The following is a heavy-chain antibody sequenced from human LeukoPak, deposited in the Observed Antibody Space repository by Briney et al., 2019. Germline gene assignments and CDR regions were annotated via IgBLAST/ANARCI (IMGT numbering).Heavy chain of an antibody. CDR1: GGSTSNYY. J-gene: IGHJ2*01. CDR2: MYTRGRT. Sequence: PSETLSLTCTVSGGSTSNYYWSWIRHPAGKPLEWIGRMYTRGRTDYNPALKRRVTMSSDTSENQLSLMLSSVTVADTAVYYCARALAYDSSWTWYFDLWGRGTLVTVSS. V-gene: IGHV4-4*07. D-gene: IGHD3-16*01. CDR3: ARALAYDSSWTWYFDL.